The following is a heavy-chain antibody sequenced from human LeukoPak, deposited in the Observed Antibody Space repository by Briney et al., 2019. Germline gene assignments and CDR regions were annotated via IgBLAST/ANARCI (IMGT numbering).Heavy chain of an antibody. CDR1: GGSISSYY. Sequence: PSETLSLTCTVSGGSISSYYWSWIRQPPGKGPEWIGEINHSGSTNYNPSLKSRVTISVDTSKNQFSLKLSSVTAADTAVYYCARGRRRNYDFWSGYRNWFDPWGQGTLVTVSS. V-gene: IGHV4-34*01. CDR3: ARGRRRNYDFWSGYRNWFDP. D-gene: IGHD3-3*01. CDR2: INHSGST. J-gene: IGHJ5*02.